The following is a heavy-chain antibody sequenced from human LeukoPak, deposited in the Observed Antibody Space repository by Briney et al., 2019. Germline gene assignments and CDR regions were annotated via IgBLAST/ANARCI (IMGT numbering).Heavy chain of an antibody. D-gene: IGHD5-24*01. J-gene: IGHJ6*03. CDR1: GYTFTSYY. CDR2: INPSGGST. Sequence: ASVKVSCKASGYTFTSYYMHWVRQAPGQGLEWMGIINPSGGSTSYAQKFQGRVTMTRDTSTSTVYMELSSLRSEDTAVYYCARDGYNYEYYYYYYMDVWGKGTTVTVSS. V-gene: IGHV1-46*01. CDR3: ARDGYNYEYYYYYYMDV.